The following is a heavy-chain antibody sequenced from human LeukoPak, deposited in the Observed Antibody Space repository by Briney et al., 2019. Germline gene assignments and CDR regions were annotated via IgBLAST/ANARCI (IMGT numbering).Heavy chain of an antibody. J-gene: IGHJ6*02. CDR1: GGSISSGGYY. CDR3: ANVVVVAATLPLYYYYGMDV. V-gene: IGHV4-31*03. CDR2: IYYSGST. Sequence: SETLSLTCTVSGGSISSGGYYWSWIRQHPGKGLEWIGYIYYSGSTYYNPSLKSRVTISVDTSKNQFSLKLSSVTAADTAVYYCANVVVVAATLPLYYYYGMDVWGQGTTVTVSS. D-gene: IGHD2-15*01.